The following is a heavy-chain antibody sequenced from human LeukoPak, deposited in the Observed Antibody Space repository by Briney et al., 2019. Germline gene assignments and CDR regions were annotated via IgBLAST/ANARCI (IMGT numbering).Heavy chain of an antibody. J-gene: IGHJ6*03. V-gene: IGHV1-69*05. Sequence: GASVKVSCKASGGTFSSYAISWVRQAPGQGLEWMGGIIPIFGTANYAQKFQGRVTITTDESTSTAYMELSSLRSEDTAVYYCARDPYYYDSSGYYSAYHMDVWGKGTTVTVSS. CDR2: IIPIFGTA. CDR3: ARDPYYYDSSGYYSAYHMDV. CDR1: GGTFSSYA. D-gene: IGHD3-22*01.